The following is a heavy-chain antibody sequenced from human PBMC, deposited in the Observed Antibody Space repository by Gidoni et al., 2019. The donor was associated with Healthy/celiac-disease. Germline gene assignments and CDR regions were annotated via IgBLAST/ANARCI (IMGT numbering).Heavy chain of an antibody. V-gene: IGHV3-23*01. CDR2: ISGSGGST. D-gene: IGHD1-26*01. CDR1: GSTFSSYA. J-gene: IGHJ5*02. CDR3: AKWEDPGDWFDP. Sequence: EVQLLESGGGLVQPGGSLRLSCAASGSTFSSYAMSWVRQAPGKGLEWVSAISGSGGSTYYADSVKGRFTISRDNSKNTLYLQMNSLRAEDTAVYYCAKWEDPGDWFDPWGQGTLVTVSS.